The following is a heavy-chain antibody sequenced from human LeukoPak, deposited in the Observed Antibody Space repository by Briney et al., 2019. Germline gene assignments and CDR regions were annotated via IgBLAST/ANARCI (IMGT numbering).Heavy chain of an antibody. CDR2: MSGSGGST. CDR1: GFTFSSYA. J-gene: IGHJ4*02. CDR3: AKNPHVLLWFGELSY. Sequence: PGGSLRLSCAASGFTFSSYAMSWVRQAPGKGLEWVSAMSGSGGSTYYADSVKGRFTISRDNSKNTLYLQMNSLRAEDTAVYYCAKNPHVLLWFGELSYWGQGTLVTVSS. D-gene: IGHD3-10*01. V-gene: IGHV3-23*01.